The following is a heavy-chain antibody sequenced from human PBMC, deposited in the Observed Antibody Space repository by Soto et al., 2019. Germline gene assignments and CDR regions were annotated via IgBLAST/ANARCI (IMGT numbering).Heavy chain of an antibody. J-gene: IGHJ5*02. CDR2: IYYRGST. CDR1: GGSISSGDYY. V-gene: IGHV4-30-4*01. CDR3: ARYLIDILTGENGFDP. D-gene: IGHD3-9*01. Sequence: SEPLSLTCTVSGGSISSGDYYWSWIRQPPGKGLEWIGYIYYRGSTYYNPSLKSRVTISVDTSKNQSSLKLSSVTAADTAVYYCARYLIDILTGENGFDPWGQGTLVTVSS.